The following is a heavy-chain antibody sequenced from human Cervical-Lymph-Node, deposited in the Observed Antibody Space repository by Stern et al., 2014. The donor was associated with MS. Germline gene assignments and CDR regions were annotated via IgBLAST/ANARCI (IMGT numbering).Heavy chain of an antibody. D-gene: IGHD2-21*01. J-gene: IGHJ4*02. CDR2: ISYDGSNE. Sequence: VQLVESGGGVVQPGRSLRLSCVASGPSFKNYGMHWVRQAPGKGLEWVAVISYDGSNEYYVDSVKGRFTISRDNAKNTMYLQMHTLRAEDTAVYYCTGGDHMSPFDYWGQGTLVTVSS. CDR3: TGGDHMSPFDY. CDR1: GPSFKNYG. V-gene: IGHV3-30*03.